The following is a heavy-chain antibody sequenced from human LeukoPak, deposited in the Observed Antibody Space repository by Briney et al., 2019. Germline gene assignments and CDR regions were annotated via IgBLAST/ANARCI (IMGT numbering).Heavy chain of an antibody. Sequence: SETLSLTCTISDGSITTYYWSWIRQLPGKGLEWIGYIYYSGTTDYNPALKSRVTLSVDTSKNQFSLTLTSVTAADTAMYYCATTTIGSSSSYYFRYWGRGTLVTVSS. CDR3: ATTTIGSSSSYYFRY. V-gene: IGHV4-59*01. J-gene: IGHJ4*02. CDR2: IYYSGTT. D-gene: IGHD6-6*01. CDR1: DGSITTYY.